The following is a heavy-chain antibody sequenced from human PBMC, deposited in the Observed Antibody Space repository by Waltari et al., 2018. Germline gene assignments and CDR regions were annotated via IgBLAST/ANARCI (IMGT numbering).Heavy chain of an antibody. D-gene: IGHD3-22*01. Sequence: QLQLQESGPGLVRPSETLSVTCAVSGESISSRYWTWIRQAPGKRLEWIGYISGSGSSTNYSPSLKSRVTLSVDTSKNQLSLKLSSVTAADTAAYYCARGYDTGGTYARFDVWGPGVVVTVSS. V-gene: IGHV4-59*11. CDR2: ISGSGSST. CDR1: GESISSRY. CDR3: ARGYDTGGTYARFDV. J-gene: IGHJ5*02.